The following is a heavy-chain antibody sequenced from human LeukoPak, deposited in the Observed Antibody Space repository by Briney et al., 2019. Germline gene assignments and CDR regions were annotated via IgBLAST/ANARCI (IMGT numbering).Heavy chain of an antibody. J-gene: IGHJ4*02. Sequence: SVKVSCKASGGTFSSYAISWVRQAPGQGLERMGGIIPIFGTANYAQKFQGRVTITADKSTSTAYMELSSLRSEDTAVYYCARVGKRWLLYYFDYWGQGTLVTVSS. CDR3: ARVGKRWLLYYFDY. D-gene: IGHD5-24*01. CDR2: IIPIFGTA. V-gene: IGHV1-69*06. CDR1: GGTFSSYA.